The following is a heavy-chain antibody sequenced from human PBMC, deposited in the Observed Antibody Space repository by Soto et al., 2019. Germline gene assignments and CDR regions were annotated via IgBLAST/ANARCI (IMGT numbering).Heavy chain of an antibody. Sequence: QIQLVQSGAEVKKPGASVKVSCKASGYSLNTYGVTWVRQAPGQGLEWMGWISAYNGNTNYAQKFQGRVTMTTHTSTSTYYMELKSLRSDDTAVYYCARERRQQPFDIWGQGTMVTVSP. CDR2: ISAYNGNT. D-gene: IGHD1-1*01. V-gene: IGHV1-18*01. CDR1: GYSLNTYG. CDR3: ARERRQQPFDI. J-gene: IGHJ3*02.